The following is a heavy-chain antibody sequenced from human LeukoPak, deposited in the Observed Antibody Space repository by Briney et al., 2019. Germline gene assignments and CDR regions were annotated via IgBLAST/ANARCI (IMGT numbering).Heavy chain of an antibody. D-gene: IGHD2-15*01. CDR2: ISSSGSTI. V-gene: IGHV3-48*03. CDR3: ARQARSLKVRIPYFDY. J-gene: IGHJ4*02. CDR1: GFTFSSYE. Sequence: GGSLRLSCAASGFTFSSYEMNWVRQAPGKGLEWVSYISSSGSTIYYADSVKGRFTISRDNAKNSLYLQMNSLRAEDTAVYYCARQARSLKVRIPYFDYWGQGTLVTVSS.